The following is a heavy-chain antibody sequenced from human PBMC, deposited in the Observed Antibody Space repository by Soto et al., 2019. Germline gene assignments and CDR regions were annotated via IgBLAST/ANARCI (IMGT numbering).Heavy chain of an antibody. CDR1: GFTFSSYG. J-gene: IGHJ4*02. V-gene: IGHV3-30*18. D-gene: IGHD4-17*01. CDR3: AKGSGRLRWSYFDY. CDR2: ISYDGSNK. Sequence: GGSLRLSCAASGFTFSSYGMHWVRQAPGKGLEWVAVISYDGSNKYYADSVKGRFTISRDNSKNKLYLQMNSLRAEDTAVYYCAKGSGRLRWSYFDYWGQGTLVTVSS.